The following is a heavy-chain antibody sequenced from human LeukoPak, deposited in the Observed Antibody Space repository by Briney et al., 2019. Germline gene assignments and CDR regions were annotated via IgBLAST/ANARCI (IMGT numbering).Heavy chain of an antibody. CDR1: GFTFSSSG. V-gene: IGHV3-23*01. CDR2: ISDSGGST. D-gene: IGHD3-3*01. J-gene: IGHJ4*02. CDR3: ARDADFWSGYPDY. Sequence: GGSLRLSCAASGFTFSSSGISWVRQAPGKGLEWVSGISDSGGSTYYADSVKGRFTISRDNSKTTLYLQMNSLRAEDTAVYYCARDADFWSGYPDYWGQGTLVTVSS.